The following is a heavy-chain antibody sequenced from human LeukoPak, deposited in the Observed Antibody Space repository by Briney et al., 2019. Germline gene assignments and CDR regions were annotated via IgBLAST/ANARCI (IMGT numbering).Heavy chain of an antibody. J-gene: IGHJ4*02. D-gene: IGHD1-26*01. CDR2: ISAYDGNT. CDR1: GYTFPSYG. CDR3: VQASGSKYGPATSDY. Sequence: ASVKVSCKASGYTFPSYGITWVRQAPGQGLEWVGWISAYDGNTKYAEKFQGRVTMTTDTSTSTAYMDLRSLRSDDTAVYYCVQASGSKYGPATSDYWGQGTLVIVSS. V-gene: IGHV1-18*01.